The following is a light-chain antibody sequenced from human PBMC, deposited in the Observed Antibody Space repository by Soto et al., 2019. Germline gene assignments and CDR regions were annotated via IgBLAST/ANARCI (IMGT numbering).Light chain of an antibody. CDR2: WAS. CDR1: QSVLYSSNNKNY. J-gene: IGKJ1*01. Sequence: DIVMTQSPDSLAVSLGERATINCKSSQSVLYSSNNKNYLAWYKQKPGQPPKLLIYWASTRESGVPDRFSGSGSGTDFTLTISRLEPEDFAVYYCQQYGSSGTFGQGTKVDIK. CDR3: QQYGSSGT. V-gene: IGKV4-1*01.